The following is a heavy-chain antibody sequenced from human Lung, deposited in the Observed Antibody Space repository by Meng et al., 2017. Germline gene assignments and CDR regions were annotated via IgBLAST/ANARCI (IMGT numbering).Heavy chain of an antibody. V-gene: IGHV3-15*01. Sequence: VWSGGGLVKMGVSMSFYCVWFVFSFTVAWMSCVRQAPGKGLEWVGRIKSNSDGGTTDYAAPVKGRFPISRDDSKNTLYLQMNSLITEDTAVYFCATGAAAADHWGQGTLVTVSS. CDR3: ATGAAAADH. CDR2: IKSNSDGGTT. J-gene: IGHJ4*02. D-gene: IGHD6-13*01. CDR1: VFSFTVAW.